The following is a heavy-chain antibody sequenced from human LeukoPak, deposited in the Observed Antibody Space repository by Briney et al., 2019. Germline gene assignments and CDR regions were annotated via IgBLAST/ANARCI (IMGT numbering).Heavy chain of an antibody. CDR3: ASEIYYYDSKGGEFDY. J-gene: IGHJ4*02. D-gene: IGHD3-22*01. CDR1: GFTLSSYA. CDR2: ISYDGSNK. V-gene: IGHV3-30-3*01. Sequence: PGRSLRLSCAASGFTLSSYAMHWVRQAPGKGLEWVAVISYDGSNKYYADSVKGRFTISRDNAKNSLYLQMNSLRAEDTAVYYCASEIYYYDSKGGEFDYWGQGTLVTVSS.